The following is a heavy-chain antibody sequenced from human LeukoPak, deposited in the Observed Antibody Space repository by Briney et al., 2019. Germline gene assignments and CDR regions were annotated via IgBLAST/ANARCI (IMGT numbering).Heavy chain of an antibody. CDR3: AKEKAIATINYGLDV. Sequence: PGGSLRLSCAASGFIFDTYGMLWVRRAPGKGLEWVAVIAYDGSNKVYADSVKGRFTISRDNSKNTLYLQMNSLRGEDTAVYYCAKEKAIATINYGLDVWGQGTTVTVSS. J-gene: IGHJ6*02. CDR1: GFIFDTYG. CDR2: IAYDGSNK. V-gene: IGHV3-30*18. D-gene: IGHD1-1*01.